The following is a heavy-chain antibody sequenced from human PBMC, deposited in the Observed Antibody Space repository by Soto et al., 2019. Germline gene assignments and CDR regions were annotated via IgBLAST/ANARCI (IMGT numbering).Heavy chain of an antibody. CDR1: GFTFGDYA. J-gene: IGHJ4*02. D-gene: IGHD3-22*01. V-gene: IGHV3-49*03. Sequence: GGSLRLSCTASGFTFGDYAMSWFRQAPGKGLEWVGFIRSKAYGGTTEYAASVKGRFTISRDDSKSIAYLQMNSLKTEDTAVYYCTRSSVLYYYDSSGTLPGYWGQGTLVTV. CDR3: TRSSVLYYYDSSGTLPGY. CDR2: IRSKAYGGTT.